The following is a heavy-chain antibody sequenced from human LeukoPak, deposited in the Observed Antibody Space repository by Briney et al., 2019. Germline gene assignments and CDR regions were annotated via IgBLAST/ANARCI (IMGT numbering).Heavy chain of an antibody. V-gene: IGHV3-7*01. Sequence: GGSLRLSCAASGFTFSSYWMSWVRQAPGKGLEWVANIKQDGSEKYYVDSVKGRFTISRDNAKNSLYLQMNSLRAEDTAVYYCAKDHSSGWYGRSAFDIWGQGTMVTFSS. CDR3: AKDHSSGWYGRSAFDI. J-gene: IGHJ3*02. CDR2: IKQDGSEK. D-gene: IGHD6-19*01. CDR1: GFTFSSYW.